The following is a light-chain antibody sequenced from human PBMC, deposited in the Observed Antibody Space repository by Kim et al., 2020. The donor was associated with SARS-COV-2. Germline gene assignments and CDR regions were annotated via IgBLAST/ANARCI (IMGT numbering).Light chain of an antibody. CDR2: RSN. Sequence: QTATTTCTGNSNNVGNQGADWPQQNQGQPPKLLTYRSNHRPSGISERLSASRSGNTASLTITGLQPEDEADYYCSAWDSSLNAWVFGGGTQLTVL. V-gene: IGLV10-54*01. CDR1: SNNVGNQG. J-gene: IGLJ3*02. CDR3: SAWDSSLNAWV.